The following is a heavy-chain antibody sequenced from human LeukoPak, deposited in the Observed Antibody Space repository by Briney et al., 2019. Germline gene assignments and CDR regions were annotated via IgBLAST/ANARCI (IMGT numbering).Heavy chain of an antibody. D-gene: IGHD3-9*01. CDR2: INHSGST. CDR3: ARIRYFDWSKSINAFDI. J-gene: IGHJ3*02. CDR1: GGSFSGYY. Sequence: KASETLSLTCAVYGGSFSGYYWSWIRQPPGKGLEWIGEINHSGSTNYNPSLKTRVTITVDTSKTQFSLKLSSVSAADTAVYYCARIRYFDWSKSINAFDIWGQETMVTVSS. V-gene: IGHV4-34*01.